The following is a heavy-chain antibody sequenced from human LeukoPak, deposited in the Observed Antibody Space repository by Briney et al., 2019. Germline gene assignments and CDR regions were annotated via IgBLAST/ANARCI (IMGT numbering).Heavy chain of an antibody. D-gene: IGHD1-1*01. J-gene: IGHJ6*02. CDR1: GYTFTSYY. CDR2: INPSGGST. V-gene: IGHV1-46*01. Sequence: ASVKVFCKASGYTFTSYYMHWVRQAPGQGLEWMGIINPSGGSTSYAQKFQGRVTMTRDTSTSTVYMELSSLRSEDTAVYYCARDLVQTTLSYYYYYGMDIWGQGTTVTVSS. CDR3: ARDLVQTTLSYYYYYGMDI.